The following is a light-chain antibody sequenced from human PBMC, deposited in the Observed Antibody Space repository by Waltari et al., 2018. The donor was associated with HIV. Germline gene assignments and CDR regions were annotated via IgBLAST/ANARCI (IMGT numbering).Light chain of an antibody. CDR2: NNN. V-gene: IGLV1-44*01. J-gene: IGLJ2*01. CDR3: AAWDDDLNGL. CDR1: RSNIGSNS. Sequence: QSVLTQPPSASGTAGQRVTISCSGRRSNIGSNSVTWYQPVPGAAPTLLIYNNNQRPSGVPDRCSGSKSGTSASLAISGLQSDDEADYYCAAWDDDLNGLFGGGTKLTVL.